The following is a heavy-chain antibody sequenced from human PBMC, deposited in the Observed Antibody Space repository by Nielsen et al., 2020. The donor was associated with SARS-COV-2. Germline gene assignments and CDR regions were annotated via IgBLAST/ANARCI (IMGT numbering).Heavy chain of an antibody. CDR2: ISYDRSKK. CDR3: ARDLRIPPRGWFDS. J-gene: IGHJ5*01. V-gene: IGHV3-30-3*01. D-gene: IGHD5/OR15-5a*01. Sequence: GGSLRLSCAASGLTFSSYAMHWVRQAPGKGRGWVAIISYDRSKKYYADSVKGRFTISRDNSKNMLNLQMNSLRPEDTAVYYCARDLRIPPRGWFDSWGQGTLVTVSS. CDR1: GLTFSSYA.